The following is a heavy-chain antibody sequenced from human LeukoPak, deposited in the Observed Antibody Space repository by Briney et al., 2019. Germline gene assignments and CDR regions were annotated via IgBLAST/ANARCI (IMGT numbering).Heavy chain of an antibody. CDR3: TTFAY. CDR1: GITFINAR. J-gene: IGHJ4*02. Sequence: AGGSLRLSCAASGITFINARMSWVRQAPGKGLEWVGRIKTNTDGGTADYAAPVKGRFTISRDDSKNTVYLQMNSLKTEDTAVYHCTTFAYWGQGTLVTVSS. CDR2: IKTNTDGGTA. V-gene: IGHV3-15*01.